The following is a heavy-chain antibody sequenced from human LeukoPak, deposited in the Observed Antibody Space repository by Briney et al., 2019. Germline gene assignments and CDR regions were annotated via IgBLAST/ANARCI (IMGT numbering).Heavy chain of an antibody. CDR2: ISTYNGNT. V-gene: IGHV1-18*04. CDR1: GYNFDRYG. D-gene: IGHD1-14*01. J-gene: IGHJ4*02. CDR3: ARDPNRYEAAHPFEY. Sequence: GASVKVSCKGSGYNFDRYGVNWVRQAPGQGLEWVGWISTYNGNTFYAQKFQGRVTMTTDTSTSTAYMELRSLRSDDTSVHYCARDPNRYEAAHPFEYWGQGTLVTVSS.